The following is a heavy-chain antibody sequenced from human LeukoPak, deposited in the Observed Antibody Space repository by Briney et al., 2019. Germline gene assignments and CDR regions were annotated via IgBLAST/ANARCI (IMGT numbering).Heavy chain of an antibody. V-gene: IGHV6-1*01. Sequence: SQTLSLTCAISGDSVSSNSVTWNWIRQPPSSGLEWLGRTYYRSTWYNDYAVSVRGRITVNPDTSKNQFSLHLNSVTPEDTAVYYCARRLTQYDCFDPWGQGILVTVSS. CDR3: ARRLTQYDCFDP. J-gene: IGHJ5*02. CDR2: TYYRSTWYN. CDR1: GDSVSSNSVT. D-gene: IGHD2-2*01.